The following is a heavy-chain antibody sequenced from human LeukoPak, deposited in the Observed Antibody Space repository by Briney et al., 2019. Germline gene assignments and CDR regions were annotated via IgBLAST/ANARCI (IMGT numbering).Heavy chain of an antibody. CDR3: AREKMATIYYFDY. CDR1: GFTFSSYG. V-gene: IGHV3-33*01. J-gene: IGHJ4*02. Sequence: GRYLRLSGAASGFTFSSYGMHWVPPAPGKGLEWVAVIWYDGSNKYYADSVKGRFTISRYNSKNTVNLDMNSLRAADTALSYCAREKMATIYYFDYWGQGTLVTVSS. CDR2: IWYDGSNK. D-gene: IGHD5-24*01.